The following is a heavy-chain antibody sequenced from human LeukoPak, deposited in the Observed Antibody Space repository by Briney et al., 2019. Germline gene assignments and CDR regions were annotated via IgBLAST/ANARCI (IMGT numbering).Heavy chain of an antibody. CDR1: GYTFTTSW. V-gene: IGHV5-51*01. CDR3: ARQITHYSYVDV. J-gene: IGHJ6*03. CDR2: IYPGDSTT. Sequence: GESLQIYCQASGYTFTTSWIGWVRQMPGKGLEWMGIIYPGDSTTSYIPSFEGQVTISVDKANSTAYLKGRSLKASGPAMYFCARQITHYSYVDVWGKGTTVTVSS. D-gene: IGHD1-14*01.